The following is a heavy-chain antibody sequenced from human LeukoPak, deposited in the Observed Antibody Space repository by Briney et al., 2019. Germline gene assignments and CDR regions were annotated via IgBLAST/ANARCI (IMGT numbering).Heavy chain of an antibody. J-gene: IGHJ5*02. CDR3: ASVPYGSGSYYNWFDP. D-gene: IGHD3-10*01. CDR2: IIPIFGTA. Sequence: SVKVSCKASGGTFSSYAISWVRQAPGQGLEWMGGIIPIFGTANYAQKFQGRVTITADESTSTAYMELSSLRSEDTAVYYCASVPYGSGSYYNWFDPWGQGTLVTVSS. V-gene: IGHV1-69*13. CDR1: GGTFSSYA.